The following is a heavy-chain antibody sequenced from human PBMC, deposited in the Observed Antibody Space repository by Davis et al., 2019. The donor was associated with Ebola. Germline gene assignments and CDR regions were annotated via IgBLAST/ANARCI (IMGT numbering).Heavy chain of an antibody. D-gene: IGHD4-17*01. CDR2: IIPILGMA. J-gene: IGHJ4*02. CDR1: GGTFSSYA. V-gene: IGHV1-69*04. CDR3: ARDLESATTEFR. Sequence: SVKVSCKASGGTFSSYAISWVRQAPGQGLEWMGRIIPILGMANYAQKFQGRVTITADKSTSTAYMELSSLRSEDTAVYYCARDLESATTEFRWGQGTLVTVSS.